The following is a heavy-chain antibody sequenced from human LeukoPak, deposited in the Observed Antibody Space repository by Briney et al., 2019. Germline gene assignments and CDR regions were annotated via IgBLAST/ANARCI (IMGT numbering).Heavy chain of an antibody. J-gene: IGHJ4*02. D-gene: IGHD3-22*01. V-gene: IGHV4-34*01. Sequence: SETLSLTCAVYGGSFSGYYWSWIRQPPGKGLEWIGEINHSGSTNYNPSLKSRVTISVDTSKNQFSLKLSSVTAADTAVYYCASDFDSSGYYFYWGQGTLVTVSS. CDR1: GGSFSGYY. CDR3: ASDFDSSGYYFY. CDR2: INHSGST.